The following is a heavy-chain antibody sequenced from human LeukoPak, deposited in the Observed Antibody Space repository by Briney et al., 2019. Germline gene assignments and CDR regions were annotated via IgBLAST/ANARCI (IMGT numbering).Heavy chain of an antibody. V-gene: IGHV1-69*05. Sequence: SAVKVSCKASGGTFSSYAISWVRQAPGQGREWTGGIIPIFGTANYAQKFQGRVTITTDESTSTAYMELSSLRSEDTAVYYCARGPKCLAYSGSYPAWGQGTLVTVSS. CDR2: IIPIFGTA. D-gene: IGHD1-26*01. CDR3: ARGPKCLAYSGSYPA. J-gene: IGHJ5*02. CDR1: GGTFSSYA.